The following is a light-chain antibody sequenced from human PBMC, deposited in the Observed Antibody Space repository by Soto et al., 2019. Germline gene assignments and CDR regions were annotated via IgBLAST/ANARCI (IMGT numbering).Light chain of an antibody. J-gene: IGKJ3*01. CDR3: QQYNIYPLT. Sequence: DIQMTQSPSTLSASVGDRVTITCRASQSISSWLAWYQQKPGKVPKLLIYKASSLESGVPSRFSGSGSGTEFTLAISSLQPDDFGTYYCQQYNIYPLTFGPGTKVDIK. V-gene: IGKV1-5*03. CDR2: KAS. CDR1: QSISSW.